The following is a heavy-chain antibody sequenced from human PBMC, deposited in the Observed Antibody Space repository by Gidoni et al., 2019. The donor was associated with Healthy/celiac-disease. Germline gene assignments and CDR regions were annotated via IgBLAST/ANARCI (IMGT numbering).Heavy chain of an antibody. V-gene: IGHV3-7*01. CDR2: IKQEGSEK. CDR1: GFTFSSYW. J-gene: IGHJ4*02. Sequence: EVQLVESGGGLVQPGGSLRLSCAASGFTFSSYWMSWVRQAPGKGLEWVANIKQEGSEKYYVDSVKGRFTISRDNAKNSLYLQMNSLRAEDTAVYYCALYDLEGYYFDYWGQGTLVTVSS. CDR3: ALYDLEGYYFDY. D-gene: IGHD3-3*01.